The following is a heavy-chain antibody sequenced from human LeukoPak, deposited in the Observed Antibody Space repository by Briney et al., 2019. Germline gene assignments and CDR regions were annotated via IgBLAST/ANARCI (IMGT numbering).Heavy chain of an antibody. J-gene: IGHJ4*02. Sequence: PGGSLRLSCAASGFTFNSYAMSWVRQAPGKRLEWVTAISCSGGSTFYADSVKGRFTISRDNSKNTLYLQMNSLRVEDTAVYYCAKRSGYSSGWYDYWGQGTLVTVSS. CDR2: ISCSGGST. CDR3: AKRSGYSSGWYDY. V-gene: IGHV3-23*01. D-gene: IGHD6-19*01. CDR1: GFTFNSYA.